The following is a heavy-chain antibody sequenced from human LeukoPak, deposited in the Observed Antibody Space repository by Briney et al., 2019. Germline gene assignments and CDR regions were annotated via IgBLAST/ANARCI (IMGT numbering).Heavy chain of an antibody. V-gene: IGHV4-39*07. D-gene: IGHD3-16*01. CDR1: GGSISSSSYY. Sequence: SETLSLTCTVSGGSISSSSYYWGWIRQPPGKGLEWIGSIYYSGSTYYNPSLKSRVTISVDTSKNQFSLRLSSVTAADTAVYYCARGMPAQGDDYWGQGTLVTVSS. J-gene: IGHJ4*02. CDR3: ARGMPAQGDDY. CDR2: IYYSGST.